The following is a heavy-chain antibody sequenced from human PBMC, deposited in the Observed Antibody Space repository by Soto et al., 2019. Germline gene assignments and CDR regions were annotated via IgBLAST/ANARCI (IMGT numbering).Heavy chain of an antibody. V-gene: IGHV2-5*02. Sequence: QITLKESGPTLVKPTETLTLTCTFSGFSLTTTGVGVGWIRQPPGKALEWLAIIFWDDDKRYSLSLKSRLTITRDTSKHQVVFTMTQMDPVDTATYYCARSLASWVNVFDIWGQGTMVAVSS. CDR3: ARSLASWVNVFDI. D-gene: IGHD1-26*01. J-gene: IGHJ3*02. CDR2: IFWDDDK. CDR1: GFSLTTTGVG.